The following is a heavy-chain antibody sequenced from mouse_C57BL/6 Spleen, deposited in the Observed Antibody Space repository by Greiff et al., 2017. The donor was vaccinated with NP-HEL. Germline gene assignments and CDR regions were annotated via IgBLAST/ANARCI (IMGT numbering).Heavy chain of an antibody. D-gene: IGHD1-1*01. V-gene: IGHV1-4*01. CDR3: ARGGDYGSSYPYYYAMDY. CDR2: INPSSGYT. CDR1: GYTFTSYT. J-gene: IGHJ4*01. Sequence: QVQLQQSGAELARPGASVKMSCKVSGYTFTSYTMHWVKQRPGQGLEWIGYINPSSGYTKYNQKFKDKATLTADKSSSTAYMQLSSLTSEDSAVYYCARGGDYGSSYPYYYAMDYWGQGTSVTVSS.